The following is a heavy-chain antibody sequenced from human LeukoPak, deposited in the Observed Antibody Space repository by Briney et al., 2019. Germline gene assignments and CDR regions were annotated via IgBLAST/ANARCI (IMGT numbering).Heavy chain of an antibody. CDR2: IYYSGST. V-gene: IGHV4-59*01. Sequence: SETLSLTCTVSGGSISSYYWSWIRQPPGKGLEWIGYIYYSGSTNYNPSLKSRVTISVDTSKNQFSLKLSSVTAADTAVYYCARVRQLWSTRTFDYWGQGTLVTVSS. CDR1: GGSISSYY. CDR3: ARVRQLWSTRTFDY. J-gene: IGHJ4*02. D-gene: IGHD5-18*01.